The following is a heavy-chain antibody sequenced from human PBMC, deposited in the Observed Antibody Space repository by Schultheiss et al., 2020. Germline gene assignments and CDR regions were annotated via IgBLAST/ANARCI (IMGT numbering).Heavy chain of an antibody. D-gene: IGHD4-17*01. V-gene: IGHV4-61*08. J-gene: IGHJ4*02. CDR2: IYYGGST. CDR3: ARDQNDYGDLSFDY. Sequence: SETLSLTCTVSGGSISSGGYYWSWIRQPPGKGLEWIGSIYYGGSTYYNPSLKNRVTISVDTSKNQFSLKLSSVTAEDTAVYYCARDQNDYGDLSFDYWGQGTLVTVSS. CDR1: GGSISSGGYY.